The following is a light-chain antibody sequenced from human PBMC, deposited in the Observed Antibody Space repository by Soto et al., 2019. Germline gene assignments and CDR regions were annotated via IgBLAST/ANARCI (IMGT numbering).Light chain of an antibody. J-gene: IGKJ5*01. CDR1: QSVSRN. CDR3: QQRSVSIT. Sequence: VMTQSQATPSVSPGEIATLSCRASQSVSRNLAWYQQKPGQAPRLLIYDASTRAPGIPARFSGRGSGADFTLTISSLEPEDFAVYYCQQRSVSITFGQGARLEIK. V-gene: IGKV3-11*01. CDR2: DAS.